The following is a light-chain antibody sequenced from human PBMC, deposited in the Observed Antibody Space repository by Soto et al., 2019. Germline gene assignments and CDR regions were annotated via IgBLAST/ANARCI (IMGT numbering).Light chain of an antibody. CDR2: GAS. CDR1: QSVSSIY. J-gene: IGKJ1*01. Sequence: EIVLTQSPGTLSLSPGERATLSCRASQSVSSIYLAWYQHKPGQAPRLLIYGASSRATGIPDRFSGSGSGTDFPLTISRLEPEDFALYYCQQYGSSSWTFGRGTTVEIK. V-gene: IGKV3-20*01. CDR3: QQYGSSSWT.